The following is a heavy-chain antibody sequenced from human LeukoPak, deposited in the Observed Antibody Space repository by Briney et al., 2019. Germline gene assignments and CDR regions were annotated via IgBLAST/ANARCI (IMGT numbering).Heavy chain of an antibody. V-gene: IGHV3-21*01. CDR2: IDGESTFK. Sequence: GGSLRLSCAASGFSFSNYAMSWVRQAPGKGLEWVSSIDGESTFKVYSDSVKGRLTISRDNAKNSLYLQMNSLRAEDTAVYYCAKYQTGTWTSYDSSDIWGQGTLVTVSS. D-gene: IGHD1-7*01. J-gene: IGHJ3*02. CDR3: AKYQTGTWTSYDSSDI. CDR1: GFSFSNYA.